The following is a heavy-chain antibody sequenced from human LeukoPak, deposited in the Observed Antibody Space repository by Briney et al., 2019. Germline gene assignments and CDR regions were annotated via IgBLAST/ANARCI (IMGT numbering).Heavy chain of an antibody. CDR1: GFTFSSYG. V-gene: IGHV3-30*18. Sequence: GGPLRLSCAASGFTFSSYGMHWVRQAPGKGLEWVAVISYDGSNRYYADSVKGRFTISRDNSKNTLYLQMNSLRAEDTAVYYCAKDGISYSSGWYDYYYGMDVWGQGTTVTVSS. CDR3: AKDGISYSSGWYDYYYGMDV. CDR2: ISYDGSNR. D-gene: IGHD6-19*01. J-gene: IGHJ6*02.